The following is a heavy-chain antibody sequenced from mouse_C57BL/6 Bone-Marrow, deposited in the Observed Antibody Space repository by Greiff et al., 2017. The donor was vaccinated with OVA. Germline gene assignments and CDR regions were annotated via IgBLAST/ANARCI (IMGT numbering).Heavy chain of an antibody. CDR2: IHPSDSDT. Sequence: QVQLKQPGAELVKPGASVKVSCKASGYTFTSYWMHWVKQRPGQGLEWIGRIHPSDSDTNYNQKFKGKATLTVDKSSSTAYMQLSSLTSEDSAVYYCAIADYYGSSAWFAYWGQGTLVTVSA. CDR1: GYTFTSYW. CDR3: AIADYYGSSAWFAY. J-gene: IGHJ3*01. D-gene: IGHD1-1*01. V-gene: IGHV1-74*01.